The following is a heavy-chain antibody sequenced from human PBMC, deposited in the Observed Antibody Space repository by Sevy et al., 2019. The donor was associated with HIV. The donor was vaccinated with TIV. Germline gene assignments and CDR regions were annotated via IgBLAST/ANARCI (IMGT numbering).Heavy chain of an antibody. J-gene: IGHJ4*02. CDR3: AREPYFFDKSGYYWDY. V-gene: IGHV4-61*01. D-gene: IGHD3-22*01. CDR2: VYHTGST. CDR1: GVSVSSDTYY. Sequence: SETLSLTCAVSGVSVSSDTYYWSWIRQPPGKGLEWIGYVYHTGSTNYSPSFKSRVTISVDTSKNQFSLRLFSVAASDTAVYYCAREPYFFDKSGYYWDYWGQVALVTVSS.